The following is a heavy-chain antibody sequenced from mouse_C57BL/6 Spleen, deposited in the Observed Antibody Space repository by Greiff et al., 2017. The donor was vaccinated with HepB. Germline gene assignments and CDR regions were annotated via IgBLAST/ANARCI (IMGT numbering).Heavy chain of an antibody. J-gene: IGHJ2*01. D-gene: IGHD3-1*01. CDR3: TRKGGLFDY. Sequence: VQLQQSGAELVRPGASVTLSCKASGYTFTDYEMHWVKQTPVHGLEWIGAIDPETGGTAYNQKFKGKAILTADKSSSTAYMELRSLTSEDSAVYYCTRKGGLFDYWGQGTTLTVPS. CDR2: IDPETGGT. CDR1: GYTFTDYE. V-gene: IGHV1-15*01.